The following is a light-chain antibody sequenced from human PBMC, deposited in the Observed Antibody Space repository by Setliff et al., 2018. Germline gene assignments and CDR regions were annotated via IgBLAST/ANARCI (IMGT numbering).Light chain of an antibody. J-gene: IGLJ3*02. V-gene: IGLV2-23*02. Sequence: QSVLTQPASVSGSPGQSITISCTGTSSDVGTYDLVSWYQHYPGKAPKLIIYDVTKRPSGVSDRFSGSKSGNTASLTISGLQAKDESDYYCCAYRGTTKFAMFGGGTHLTVL. CDR2: DVT. CDR3: CAYRGTTKFAM. CDR1: SSDVGTYDL.